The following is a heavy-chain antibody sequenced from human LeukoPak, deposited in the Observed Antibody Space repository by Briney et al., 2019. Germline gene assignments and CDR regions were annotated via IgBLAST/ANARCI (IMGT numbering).Heavy chain of an antibody. V-gene: IGHV4-59*12. J-gene: IGHJ5*02. CDR2: IYYSGST. Sequence: SETLSLTCTVSGGSISSYYWSWIRQPPGKGLEWIGYIYYSGSTNYNPSLKSRVTISVDTSKNQFSPKLSSVTAADTAVYYCARDPNFQGWFDPWGQGTLVTVSS. CDR3: ARDPNFQGWFDP. CDR1: GGSISSYY.